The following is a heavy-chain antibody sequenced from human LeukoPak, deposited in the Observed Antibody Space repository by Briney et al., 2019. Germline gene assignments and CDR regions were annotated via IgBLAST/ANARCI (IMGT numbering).Heavy chain of an antibody. D-gene: IGHD2-15*01. CDR2: INPSGGST. J-gene: IGHJ4*02. V-gene: IGHV1-46*01. CDR3: AKDHRAQVVKTRHGYYFDY. CDR1: GYTFTSYY. Sequence: ASVKVSCKASGYTFTSYYMHWVRQAPGQGLEWMGIINPSGGSTSYAQKFQGRVTMTRDTSTSTVYMELSSLRSEDTAVYYCAKDHRAQVVKTRHGYYFDYWGQGTLVTVSS.